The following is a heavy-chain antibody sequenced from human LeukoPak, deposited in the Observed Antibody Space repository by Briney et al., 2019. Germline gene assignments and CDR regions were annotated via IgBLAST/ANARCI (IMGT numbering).Heavy chain of an antibody. V-gene: IGHV4-39*01. Sequence: ETLSLTCTVSGLPISSSSYFWGGLRQPPGRGLESIRNLYYSGRPYYNPSLKRRLTISVDTPKNEFSLKLHSVTHADRAVYFRARHPYYYDSSGYVQHEDFDYWGQGTLVTVS. CDR2: LYYSGRP. J-gene: IGHJ4*02. CDR1: GLPISSSSYF. CDR3: ARHPYYYDSSGYVQHEDFDY. D-gene: IGHD3-22*01.